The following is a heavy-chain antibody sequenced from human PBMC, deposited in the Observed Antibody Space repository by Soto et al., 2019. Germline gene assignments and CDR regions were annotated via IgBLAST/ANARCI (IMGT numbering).Heavy chain of an antibody. J-gene: IGHJ2*01. D-gene: IGHD6-19*01. V-gene: IGHV4-31*03. CDR2: IYYSGST. Sequence: QVQLQESGPGLVKPSQTLSLTCTVSGGSISSGGYYWSWIRQHPGKGLEWIGYIYYSGSTYYNPSLKGRVTISVDTSKNQFSLKLSSVTAAYTAVYYCAREQSSGSIHWYFDLWGRGTLVTVSS. CDR1: GGSISSGGYY. CDR3: AREQSSGSIHWYFDL.